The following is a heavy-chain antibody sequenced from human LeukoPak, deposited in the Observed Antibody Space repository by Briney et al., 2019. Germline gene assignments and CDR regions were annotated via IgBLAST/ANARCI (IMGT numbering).Heavy chain of an antibody. V-gene: IGHV1-46*01. CDR3: ARGGIFGVVPTYFYYSMDV. CDR2: INPSGGST. J-gene: IGHJ6*03. Sequence: ASVKVSCKASGYTFTSYYIHWVRQAPGQGLEWMGIINPSGGSTSYAQKFQGRVTMTRDTSTSTVYMELSSLRSEDTAIYYCARGGIFGVVPTYFYYSMDVWGKGTTVTVSS. D-gene: IGHD3-3*01. CDR1: GYTFTSYY.